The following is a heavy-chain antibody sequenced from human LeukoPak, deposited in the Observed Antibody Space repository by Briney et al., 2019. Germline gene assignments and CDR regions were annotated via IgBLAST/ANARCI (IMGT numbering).Heavy chain of an antibody. Sequence: GGSLRLSCAASGFTFSGYGMHWVRQAPGKGLEWVSYISSGGSTTHYGDSVKGRLTISRDNAKKSLYLQMNSLRAEDTAVYYCARGRRPDAFDSWGQGTRVTVSS. J-gene: IGHJ3*02. CDR3: ARGRRPDAFDS. V-gene: IGHV3-48*04. CDR1: GFTFSGYG. CDR2: ISSGGSTT.